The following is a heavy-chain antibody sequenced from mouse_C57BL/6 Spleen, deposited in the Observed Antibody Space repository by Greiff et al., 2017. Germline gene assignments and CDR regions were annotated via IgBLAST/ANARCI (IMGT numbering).Heavy chain of an antibody. Sequence: VKLQESGAELVKPGASVKISCKASGYAFSSYWMNWVKQRPGKGLEWIGQIYPGDGDTNYNGKFKGKATLTADKSSSTAYMQLSSLTSEDSAVYFCARWGGTNYFDYWGQGTTLTVSS. D-gene: IGHD4-1*01. J-gene: IGHJ2*01. CDR3: ARWGGTNYFDY. V-gene: IGHV1-80*01. CDR1: GYAFSSYW. CDR2: IYPGDGDT.